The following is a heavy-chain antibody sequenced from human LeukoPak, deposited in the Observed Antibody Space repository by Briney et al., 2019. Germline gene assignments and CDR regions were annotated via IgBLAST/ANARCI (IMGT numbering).Heavy chain of an antibody. D-gene: IGHD5-18*01. CDR3: AKGYRKYSYGPALDY. Sequence: GRSLRLSCAASGLTFDDYAMHWVRQAPGKGLEWVSGIRWNSGSIGYAASVKGRFTISRDNAKYSLYLQMNSLRAEDTALYYCAKGYRKYSYGPALDYWGQGTLVIVSS. CDR1: GLTFDDYA. J-gene: IGHJ4*02. CDR2: IRWNSGSI. V-gene: IGHV3-9*01.